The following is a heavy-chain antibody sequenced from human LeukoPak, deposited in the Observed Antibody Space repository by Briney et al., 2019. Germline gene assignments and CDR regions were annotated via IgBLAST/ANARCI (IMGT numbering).Heavy chain of an antibody. J-gene: IGHJ3*02. D-gene: IGHD2-15*01. CDR1: GYTFTDYY. CDR2: INPDSGVT. Sequence: ASVKVSCKASGYTFTDYYMHWVRQAPGQGLEWMGWINPDSGVTNHPQKFQGRVTMTRDTSSSTAYMELIRLRSDDTAVYYCARDGTFDIWGQGTMVTVSS. CDR3: ARDGTFDI. V-gene: IGHV1-2*02.